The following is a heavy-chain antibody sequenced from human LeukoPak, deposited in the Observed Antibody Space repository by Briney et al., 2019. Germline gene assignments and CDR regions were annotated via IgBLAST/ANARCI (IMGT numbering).Heavy chain of an antibody. CDR3: ARVHNTIY. Sequence: PGRSLRLSCAGSGFTLNDYYVNWLRQAPGKGLEWIAYISSSSRSVNYADSVEGRFTLSRDYAKNSVNLDMTSLRGEDTAIYYCARVHNTIYWGQGVLVTVSS. J-gene: IGHJ4*02. CDR1: GFTLNDYY. V-gene: IGHV3-11*04. CDR2: ISSSSRSV. D-gene: IGHD5-24*01.